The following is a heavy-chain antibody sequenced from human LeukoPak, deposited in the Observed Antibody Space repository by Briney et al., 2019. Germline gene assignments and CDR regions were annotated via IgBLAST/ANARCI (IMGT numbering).Heavy chain of an antibody. D-gene: IGHD7-27*01. V-gene: IGHV4-4*09. J-gene: IGHJ5*02. CDR2: IYTSGTT. CDR1: GGSISDYY. CDR3: ARLTGNNWFDP. Sequence: SETLSLTCTVSGGSISDYYWNWIRQPPGKGLEWIGYIYTSGTTNYNPSLKSRVTISVDTSKNHFSLKLSSVTAADTAVYYCARLTGNNWFDPWGQGTLVTVSS.